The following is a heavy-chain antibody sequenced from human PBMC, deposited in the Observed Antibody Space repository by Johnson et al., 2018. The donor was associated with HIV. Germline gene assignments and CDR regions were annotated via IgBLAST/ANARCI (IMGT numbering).Heavy chain of an antibody. J-gene: IGHJ3*02. CDR3: AREGAWEVRPGAFDI. V-gene: IGHV3-NL1*01. D-gene: IGHD1-26*01. CDR2: IYSGGST. CDR1: GLTFSSYG. Sequence: QEKLVESGGGVVQPRGSLRLSCAAPGLTFSSYGMHWVRQAPGKGLEWVSVIYSGGSTYYADSVKGRFTISRDNSKNTLYLQMNSLRAEDTAVYYCAREGAWEVRPGAFDIWGQGTMVTVSS.